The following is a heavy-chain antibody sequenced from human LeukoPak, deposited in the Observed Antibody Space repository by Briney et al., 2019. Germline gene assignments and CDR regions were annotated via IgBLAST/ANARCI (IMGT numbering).Heavy chain of an antibody. CDR2: ITGDDSGT. J-gene: IGHJ4*02. CDR3: SKEGPIAVANYFDY. CDR1: GFTFSSYA. Sequence: GGSLRLSCAASGFTFSSYAMSWVRQAPGKGLEWVPLITGDDSGTYYADSVKGRFTISRDNSKNSLYLQMNSLRTEDTALYYCSKEGPIAVANYFDYWGQGTLVTVSS. D-gene: IGHD6-19*01. V-gene: IGHV3-43*02.